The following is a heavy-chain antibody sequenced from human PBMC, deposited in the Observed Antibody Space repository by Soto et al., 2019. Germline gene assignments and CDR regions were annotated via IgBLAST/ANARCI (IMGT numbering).Heavy chain of an antibody. D-gene: IGHD3-3*01. Sequence: EVQLLESGGGLVQPGGSLRLSCAASGFTFSSYAMSWVRQAPGKGLEWVSAISGSGGSTYYADSVKGRFTISRDNSKNTLYLQMNSLRAEDTAVYYCAKGQGGRTIFGVVITPDWGQGTLVTVSS. CDR1: GFTFSSYA. V-gene: IGHV3-23*01. CDR2: ISGSGGST. CDR3: AKGQGGRTIFGVVITPD. J-gene: IGHJ4*02.